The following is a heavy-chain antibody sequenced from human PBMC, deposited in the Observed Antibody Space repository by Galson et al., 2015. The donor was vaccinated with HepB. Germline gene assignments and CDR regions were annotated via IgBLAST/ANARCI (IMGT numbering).Heavy chain of an antibody. CDR1: GFTFSNYD. J-gene: IGHJ5*02. CDR2: IWYDGSNK. D-gene: IGHD6-25*01. V-gene: IGHV3-33*01. Sequence: SLRLSCAASGFTFSNYDIHWVRQAPGKGPEWVAVIWYDGSNKYYADSVKGRFTISRDNSKNTMYLQMNSLRAEDTAVYYCARSIAASGFDPWGQGTLVTVSS. CDR3: ARSIAASGFDP.